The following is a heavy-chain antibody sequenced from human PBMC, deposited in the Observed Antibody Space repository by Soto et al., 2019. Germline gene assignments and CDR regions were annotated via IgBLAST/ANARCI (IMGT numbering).Heavy chain of an antibody. V-gene: IGHV4-34*01. CDR1: GGSFSGYY. CDR2: INHSGST. D-gene: IGHD3-16*02. J-gene: IGHJ4*02. CDR3: ARGIRYYDYVWGSYPRYYFDY. Sequence: QVQLQQWGAGLLKPSETLSLTCAVYGGSFSGYYWSWIRQPPGKGLEWIGEINHSGSTNYNPSLNSRVTISVDTSKNQFSLKLSSVTAADTAVYYCARGIRYYDYVWGSYPRYYFDYWGQGTLVTVSS.